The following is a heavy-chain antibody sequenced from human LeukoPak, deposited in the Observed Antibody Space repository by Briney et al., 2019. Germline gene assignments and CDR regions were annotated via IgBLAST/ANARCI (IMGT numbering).Heavy chain of an antibody. J-gene: IGHJ4*02. V-gene: IGHV3-53*04. CDR1: GFXVSSDH. CDR3: VYFDAIMATGDY. D-gene: IGHD3-22*01. CDR2: IYSGGST. Sequence: GGSLRLSCAASGFXVSSDHINWVRQAPGKGLEWVSVIYSGGSTYYADSVKGRFTISRHDSQNTLYLQMNSLRADDTAVYYCVYFDAIMATGDYWGQGTLVTVSS.